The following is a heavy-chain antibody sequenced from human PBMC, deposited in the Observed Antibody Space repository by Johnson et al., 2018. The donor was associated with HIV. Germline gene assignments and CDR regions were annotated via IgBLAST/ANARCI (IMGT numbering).Heavy chain of an antibody. CDR3: ARELYAILGAFDI. Sequence: VQLVESGGGLVQPGGSLRLSCAASGFTFSSYAMSWVRQAPGKGLEWVSAISGSGGSTYYADSVKGRFTISSDNAKNSLYLQMNSLRAEDTALYYCARELYAILGAFDIWGQGTMVTVSS. V-gene: IGHV3-23*04. D-gene: IGHD1-26*01. CDR2: ISGSGGST. CDR1: GFTFSSYA. J-gene: IGHJ3*02.